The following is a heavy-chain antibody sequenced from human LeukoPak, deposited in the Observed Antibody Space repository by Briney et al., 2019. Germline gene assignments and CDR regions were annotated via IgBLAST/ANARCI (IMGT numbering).Heavy chain of an antibody. CDR3: ADYYASGSYPP. D-gene: IGHD3-10*01. V-gene: IGHV3-15*01. CDR1: GFTVSSNY. J-gene: IGHJ5*02. Sequence: PGGSLRLSCAASGFTVSSNYMSWVRQAPGKGLEWVGRILSKTSGGTTDYATPVKGRFTISRDDSKNMLYLHMNSLQIEDTAVYYCADYYASGSYPPWGQGTLVTVSS. CDR2: ILSKTSGGTT.